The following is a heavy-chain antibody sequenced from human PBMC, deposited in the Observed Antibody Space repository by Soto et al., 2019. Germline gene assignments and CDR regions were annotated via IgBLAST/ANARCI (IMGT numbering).Heavy chain of an antibody. CDR3: ERDLVLVVPAVVYYYGMDV. Sequence: QVQLVQSGAEVKKPGSSVKVSCKASGGTFSSYAISWVRQAPGQGLEWMGGIIPIFGKANYAQKFQARVRIDAQESTRTAYMELSSVRCEDTVVYYCERDLVLVVPAVVYYYGMDVWGQGTTVTVSS. CDR1: GGTFSSYA. D-gene: IGHD2-2*01. J-gene: IGHJ6*02. CDR2: IIPIFGKA. V-gene: IGHV1-69*01.